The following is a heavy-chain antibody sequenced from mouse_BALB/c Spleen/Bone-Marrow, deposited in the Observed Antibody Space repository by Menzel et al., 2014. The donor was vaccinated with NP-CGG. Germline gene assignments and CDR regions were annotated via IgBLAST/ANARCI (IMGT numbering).Heavy chain of an antibody. Sequence: EVKVGESGGGLVKSGGSLKLSCAASGFTFNSYGMSWVRQTPEKRLEWVATISGGGSYTFYPDSVKGRFTISRDNAKNNLYLQLSSLRSEDTALYYCARHAYYDQTEVSFVYWGQGTLVTVSA. CDR3: ARHAYYDQTEVSFVY. CDR1: GFTFNSYG. D-gene: IGHD2-4*01. J-gene: IGHJ3*01. V-gene: IGHV5-9-2*01. CDR2: ISGGGSYT.